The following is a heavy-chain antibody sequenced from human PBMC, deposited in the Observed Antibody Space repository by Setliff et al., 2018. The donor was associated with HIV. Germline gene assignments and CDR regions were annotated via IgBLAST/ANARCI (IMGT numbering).Heavy chain of an antibody. V-gene: IGHV4-59*01. Sequence: SETLSLTCTVSGGSISNYFWSWIRPPPGKGLEWIGYIYYSGSTTYNPSLKSRVTISLDTSKSQFSLKMTSVTPSDTAVYYCARVWYYYDTSGYYYSYYIDVWGKGTTVTV. D-gene: IGHD3-22*01. CDR1: GGSISNYF. CDR3: ARVWYYYDTSGYYYSYYIDV. CDR2: IYYSGST. J-gene: IGHJ6*03.